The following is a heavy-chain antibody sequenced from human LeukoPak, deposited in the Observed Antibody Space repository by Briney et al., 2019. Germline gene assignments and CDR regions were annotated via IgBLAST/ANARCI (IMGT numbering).Heavy chain of an antibody. V-gene: IGHV1-18*01. J-gene: IGHJ4*02. Sequence: PGASVKVSCKASVYTFTRYGITWVRQAPGQGLEWMGWINAYTGSTNYAQKLQGRVTMPTLTSTSTAYMELRSLRSDDTAGFYCARGSLVVEFDCWGEGTVVTVSS. D-gene: IGHD2-2*01. CDR2: INAYTGST. CDR3: ARGSLVVEFDC. CDR1: VYTFTRYG.